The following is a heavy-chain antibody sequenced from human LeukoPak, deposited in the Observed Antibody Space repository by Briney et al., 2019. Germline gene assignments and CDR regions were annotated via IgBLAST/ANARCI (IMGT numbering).Heavy chain of an antibody. CDR2: MNPNSGNT. CDR3: ARRGAIFGGFDH. V-gene: IGHV1-8*01. CDR1: GYTFTSYD. Sequence: GASVKVSCKASGYTFTSYDINWVRQATGQGLEWMGWMNPNSGNTGYAQKFQGRVTMTRNTSISTAYMELSSLRSEDTAVYYCARRGAIFGGFDHWGQGTLVTVSS. J-gene: IGHJ4*02. D-gene: IGHD3-3*01.